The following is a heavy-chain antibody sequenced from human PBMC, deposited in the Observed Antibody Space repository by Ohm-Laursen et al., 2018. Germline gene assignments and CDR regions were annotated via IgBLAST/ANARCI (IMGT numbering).Heavy chain of an antibody. J-gene: IGHJ6*02. D-gene: IGHD2-8*02. V-gene: IGHV3-33*06. CDR3: AKDLARTDFYYAMDV. Sequence: SLRLSCAASASTFSNSAMHWVRQAPGKGLEWVAVIYYDGSNKYYADSVKGRFTISRDNSRKTLYLQMNSLRVEDTAVYYCAKDLARTDFYYAMDVWGQGTTVTVSS. CDR2: IYYDGSNK. CDR1: ASTFSNSA.